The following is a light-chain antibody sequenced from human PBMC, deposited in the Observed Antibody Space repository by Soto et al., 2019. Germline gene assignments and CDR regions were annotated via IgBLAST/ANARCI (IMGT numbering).Light chain of an antibody. CDR3: PQSYTHPFTFGGGTQ. CDR2: STS. CDR1: QTITNY. J-gene: IGKJ4*01. Sequence: DIQMTQSPPSLSASVGDRVTITCRASQTITNYLNWYQQKPGKAPKVLIYSTSLLQSGVPSRFTGSGSGTDFNLTIRRLQPEDFATYYCPQSYTHPFTFGGGTQLGGGTQVDI. V-gene: IGKV1-39*01.